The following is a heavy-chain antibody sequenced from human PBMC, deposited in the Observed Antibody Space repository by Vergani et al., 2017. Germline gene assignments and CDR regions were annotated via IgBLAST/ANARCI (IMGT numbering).Heavy chain of an antibody. CDR2: IYRTGRT. CDR1: GFSIDNGYY. V-gene: IGHV4-38-2*01. D-gene: IGHD3-9*01. Sequence: QVQLQESGPGLVKPSETLSLTCAVSGFSIDNGYYWAWIRQPPGKGLEWIGSIYRTGRTHFNPSLKSRVTISVDTSNNHFSLRLNSLTAAHTAVYYCARRSGIVYDIFSGTQYFFDFWGQGTLVTVSS. CDR3: ARRSGIVYDIFSGTQYFFDF. J-gene: IGHJ4*02.